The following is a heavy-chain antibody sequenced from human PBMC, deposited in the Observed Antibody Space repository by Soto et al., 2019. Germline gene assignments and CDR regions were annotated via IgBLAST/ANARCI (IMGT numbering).Heavy chain of an antibody. J-gene: IGHJ6*02. CDR3: ARRAYNYANMDV. V-gene: IGHV1-46*01. CDR1: GYTFTTYD. D-gene: IGHD5-18*01. CDR2: INPSGGST. Sequence: GASVKVFCKTSGYTFTTYDMHWVRRAPGQGLEWMGMINPSGGSTSYAQKFQGRVTMTRDTSTRTIYMELSSLRRDDTAIYYCARRAYNYANMDVWGQGTTVTVSS.